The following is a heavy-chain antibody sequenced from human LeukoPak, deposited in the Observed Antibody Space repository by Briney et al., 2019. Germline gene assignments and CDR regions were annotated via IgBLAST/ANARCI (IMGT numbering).Heavy chain of an antibody. CDR2: INHSGGT. Sequence: SETLSLTCTASGGSISSSSYYWGWIRQPPGKGLEWIGEINHSGGTNYNPSLKSRVTISVDTSKNQFSLKLSSVTAADTAVYYCARGRSPIGATWGNFDYWGQGTLVTVSS. CDR3: ARGRSPIGATWGNFDY. J-gene: IGHJ4*02. CDR1: GGSISSSSYY. D-gene: IGHD3-16*01. V-gene: IGHV4-39*07.